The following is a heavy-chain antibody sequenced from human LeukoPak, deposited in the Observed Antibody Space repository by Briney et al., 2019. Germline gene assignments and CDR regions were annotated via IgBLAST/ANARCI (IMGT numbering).Heavy chain of an antibody. J-gene: IGHJ4*02. CDR2: IYSSGRT. D-gene: IGHD3-10*01. CDR1: GFTVSSNY. CDR3: ARGLYDSGTYYPFYFDS. V-gene: IGHV3-66*02. Sequence: GGSLRLSCAASGFTVSSNYMNWVRQAPGKGLEWISVIYSSGRTYYADAVKGRFTISTDKSKNTLSLQMYSLRADDTAVYYCARGLYDSGTYYPFYFDSWGQGTLVSVSS.